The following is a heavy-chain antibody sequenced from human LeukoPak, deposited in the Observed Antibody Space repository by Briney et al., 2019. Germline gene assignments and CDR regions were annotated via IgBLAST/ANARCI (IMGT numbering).Heavy chain of an antibody. D-gene: IGHD5-18*01. CDR1: GASMSSYY. V-gene: IGHV4-4*07. J-gene: IGHJ4*02. CDR2: IYTSGST. CDR3: ASITPGYSYGFN. Sequence: PSETLSLTCTVSGASMSSYYWTWIRQPAGKGLEWIGRIYTSGSTNYNPSLKSRVTMSVDTSKNQFSLHLTSVTAADTAVHYCASITPGYSYGFNWGQGTLVTVSS.